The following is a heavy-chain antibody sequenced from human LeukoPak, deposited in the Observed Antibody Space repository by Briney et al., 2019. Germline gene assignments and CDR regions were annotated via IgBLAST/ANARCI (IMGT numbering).Heavy chain of an antibody. V-gene: IGHV3-21*01. Sequence: GGSLRLSCAASGFTFSSYSMNWVRQAPGKGLEWVSSISSSSSYIYYADSVKGRFTISRDNAKNSLYLQMNSLRAEDTAVYYCARVGGEWELDSAYDYWGQGTLVTVSS. D-gene: IGHD1-26*01. CDR1: GFTFSSYS. CDR3: ARVGGEWELDSAYDY. CDR2: ISSSSSYI. J-gene: IGHJ4*02.